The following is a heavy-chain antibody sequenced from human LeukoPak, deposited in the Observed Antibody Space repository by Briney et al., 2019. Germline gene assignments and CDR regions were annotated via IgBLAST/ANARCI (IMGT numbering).Heavy chain of an antibody. CDR2: ISGSGGST. Sequence: GGSLRLSCAASGFTFSSYAMSWVRQAPGKGPEWVSAISGSGGSTYYADSVKGRFTISRDNSKNTLYLQMNSLRAEDTAVYYCAKEGVERFNGDYFDYWGQGTLVTVSS. V-gene: IGHV3-23*01. CDR1: GFTFSSYA. D-gene: IGHD3-10*01. CDR3: AKEGVERFNGDYFDY. J-gene: IGHJ4*02.